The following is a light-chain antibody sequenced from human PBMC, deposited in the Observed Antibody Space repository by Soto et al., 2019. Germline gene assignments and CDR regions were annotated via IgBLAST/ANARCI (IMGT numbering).Light chain of an antibody. CDR2: AAS. J-gene: IGKJ1*01. V-gene: IGKV1-39*01. CDR3: QQSYSTPRT. Sequence: DKKMNQSPSSLSSSVGDRVTITCRASQSISSYLNWYQQKPGKAPKLLIYAASSLQSGVPSRFSGSGSGTDFTLLISSLQPEDFATYYCQQSYSTPRTFGQGTKVDI. CDR1: QSISSY.